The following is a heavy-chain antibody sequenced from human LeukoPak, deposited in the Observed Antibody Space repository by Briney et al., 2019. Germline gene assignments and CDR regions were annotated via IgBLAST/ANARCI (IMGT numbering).Heavy chain of an antibody. D-gene: IGHD3-22*01. Sequence: GASVTVSCKASGYTFTSYGISWVRQAPGQGLEWMGWISAYNGNTNYAQKLQGRVTMTTDTSTSTAYMELRSLRSDDTAVYYCARGDYDSSGYYYELGNFDYWGQGTLVTVSS. CDR1: GYTFTSYG. CDR2: ISAYNGNT. J-gene: IGHJ4*02. CDR3: ARGDYDSSGYYYELGNFDY. V-gene: IGHV1-18*01.